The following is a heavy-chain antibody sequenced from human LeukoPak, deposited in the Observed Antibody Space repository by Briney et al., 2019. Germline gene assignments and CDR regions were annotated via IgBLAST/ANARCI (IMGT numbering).Heavy chain of an antibody. V-gene: IGHV4-4*07. D-gene: IGHD6-13*01. Sequence: SETLSLTCTVSGGSISNHYWSWIRQPAGKGLEWIGRIYSSGSTNYNPSLKSRVTMSVDTSKNQFSLKLSSVTAADTAVYYCARTSGGSSWYRGYYFDYWGQGTLVTVSS. CDR3: ARTSGGSSWYRGYYFDY. CDR2: IYSSGST. J-gene: IGHJ4*02. CDR1: GGSISNHY.